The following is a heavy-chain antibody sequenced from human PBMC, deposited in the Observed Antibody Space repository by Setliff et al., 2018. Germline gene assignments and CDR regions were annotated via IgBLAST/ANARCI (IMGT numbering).Heavy chain of an antibody. CDR3: ARGVSGVSWTPRY. J-gene: IGHJ4*02. V-gene: IGHV4-4*08. Sequence: SETLSLTCTVSGDSMNDNHWTWMRQPPGKGLEWIGYIYTSGGTNYNPSLKSRVTISVDMTENQFSLILRSAVAADTAVYYCARGVSGVSWTPRYWGRGTLVTVSS. D-gene: IGHD6-25*01. CDR1: GDSMNDNH. CDR2: IYTSGGT.